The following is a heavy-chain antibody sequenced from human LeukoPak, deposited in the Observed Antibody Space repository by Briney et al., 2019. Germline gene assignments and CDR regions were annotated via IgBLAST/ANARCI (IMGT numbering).Heavy chain of an antibody. CDR2: ISYDGSNK. J-gene: IGHJ4*02. Sequence: GGSLRLSCAASGFTFSSYAMHWVRQAPGKRLEWVAVISYDGSNKYYADSVKGRFTISRDNSKNTLYLQMNSLRAEDTAVYYCARDPERFGEYPGDYWGQGTLVTVSS. D-gene: IGHD3-10*01. V-gene: IGHV3-30-3*01. CDR3: ARDPERFGEYPGDY. CDR1: GFTFSSYA.